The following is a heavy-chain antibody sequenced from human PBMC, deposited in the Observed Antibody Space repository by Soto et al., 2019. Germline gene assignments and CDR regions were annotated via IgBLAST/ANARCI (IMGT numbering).Heavy chain of an antibody. V-gene: IGHV3-30-3*01. Sequence: GGSLRLSCAASGFTFSSYAMHWVRQAPGKGLEWVAVISYDGSNKYYADSVKGRFTISRDNSKNTLYLQMNSLRAEDTAVFYCARDQKVVPAALFYYYGMDVWGQGTTVTVSS. CDR3: ARDQKVVPAALFYYYGMDV. CDR2: ISYDGSNK. J-gene: IGHJ6*02. CDR1: GFTFSSYA. D-gene: IGHD2-2*01.